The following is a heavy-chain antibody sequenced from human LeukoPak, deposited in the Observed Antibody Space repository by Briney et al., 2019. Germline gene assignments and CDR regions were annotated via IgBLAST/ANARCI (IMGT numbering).Heavy chain of an antibody. CDR3: ASRYNSVSYGFDY. V-gene: IGHV4-39*07. CDR2: IYYGGNI. J-gene: IGHJ4*02. Sequence: SETLSLTCTVSGVSISSSSYYWGCISQPPGKGLEWLGSIYYGGNIYYNPSLKSRLTISVDTSKNQFSLKLSSVTAADTAVYYCASRYNSVSYGFDYWGQGTLVTVSS. CDR1: GVSISSSSYY. D-gene: IGHD3-10*01.